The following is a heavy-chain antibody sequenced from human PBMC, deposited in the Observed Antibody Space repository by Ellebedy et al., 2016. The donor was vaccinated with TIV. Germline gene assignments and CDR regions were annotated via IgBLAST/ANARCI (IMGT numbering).Heavy chain of an antibody. Sequence: SETLSLXXTVSGGSISSYYWSWIRQPPGKGLEWIGYIYYSGSTNYNPSLKSRVTISVDTSKNQFSLKLSSVTAADTAVYYCARGVYSGYDYRGYFDYWGQGTLVTVSS. J-gene: IGHJ4*02. CDR1: GGSISSYY. CDR3: ARGVYSGYDYRGYFDY. CDR2: IYYSGST. D-gene: IGHD5-12*01. V-gene: IGHV4-59*01.